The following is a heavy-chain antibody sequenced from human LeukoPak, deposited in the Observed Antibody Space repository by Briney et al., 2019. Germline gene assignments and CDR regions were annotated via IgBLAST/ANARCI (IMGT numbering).Heavy chain of an antibody. D-gene: IGHD4-11*01. CDR3: ARFYSNGEYFQY. V-gene: IGHV4-61*01. J-gene: IGHJ1*01. CDR2: IHYSGST. CDR1: GGSSSSGSYY. Sequence: SETLSLXCTVSGGSSSSGSYYWSWIRQPPGKGQEWIGYIHYSGSTNYNSSLKSRVTISVDTSKNQFSLKLSSVTAADTAVYYCARFYSNGEYFQYWGQGTLVTVSS.